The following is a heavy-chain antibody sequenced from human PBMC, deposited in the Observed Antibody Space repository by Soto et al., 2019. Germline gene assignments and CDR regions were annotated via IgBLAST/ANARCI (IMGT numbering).Heavy chain of an antibody. V-gene: IGHV3-7*01. CDR2: TKEDGSEK. Sequence: GGSLRLSCTASGFTFRSYWMSWVRQAPGKGLEWVANTKEDGSEKYYVDSVKGRFTISRDNAENSLYLQMNSLRVEDTAVYYCARARLSPDYWGQGTLVTVSS. J-gene: IGHJ4*02. CDR1: GFTFRSYW. D-gene: IGHD3-22*01. CDR3: ARARLSPDY.